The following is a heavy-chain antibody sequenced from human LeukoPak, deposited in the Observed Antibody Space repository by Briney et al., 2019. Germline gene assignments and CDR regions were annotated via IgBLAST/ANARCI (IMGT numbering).Heavy chain of an antibody. D-gene: IGHD3-10*01. CDR2: MNPNSGNT. V-gene: IGHV1-8*01. CDR3: ARGKKYRTYYYSSGSYRWFDP. Sequence: ASVKVSCKASGYTFTSYDINWVRQATGQGLEWMGWMNPNSGNTGYAQKFQGRVTMTRNTSISTAYMELSSLRSEDTAVYYCARGKKYRTYYYSSGSYRWFDPWGQGTLVTVSS. J-gene: IGHJ5*02. CDR1: GYTFTSYD.